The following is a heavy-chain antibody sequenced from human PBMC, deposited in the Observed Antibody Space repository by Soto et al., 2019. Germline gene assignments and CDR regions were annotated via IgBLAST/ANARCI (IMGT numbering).Heavy chain of an antibody. Sequence: PSESLSLTCTVPGGSISSSSYYWGWIRHPPGKGLEWIGSIYYSGSTYYNPSLKTRVTISVDTSKNQFSLKLSPVTAEDTAVYYCASRITIFGVGLHDAFDIWGQGTMVTVSS. CDR2: IYYSGST. CDR3: ASRITIFGVGLHDAFDI. V-gene: IGHV4-39*07. J-gene: IGHJ3*02. D-gene: IGHD3-3*01. CDR1: GGSISSSSYY.